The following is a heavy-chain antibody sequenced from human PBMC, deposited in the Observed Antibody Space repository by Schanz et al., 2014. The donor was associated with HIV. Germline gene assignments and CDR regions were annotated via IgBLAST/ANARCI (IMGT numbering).Heavy chain of an antibody. Sequence: QVQLVESGGGVVQPGRSLRLSCAASGFTFSSHGMHWVRQAPGKGLEWVAVIWYDGTDKYYAGSVKGRFTISRDSSKNTLYLQMDSLRAEDTAVYYCARDAASHSSGSTMDAWGQGTTVTVSS. J-gene: IGHJ6*02. D-gene: IGHD5-18*01. CDR3: ARDAASHSSGSTMDA. CDR2: IWYDGTDK. V-gene: IGHV3-33*01. CDR1: GFTFSSHG.